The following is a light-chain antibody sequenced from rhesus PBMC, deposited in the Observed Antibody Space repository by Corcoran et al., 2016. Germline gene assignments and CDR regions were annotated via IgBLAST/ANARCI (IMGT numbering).Light chain of an antibody. J-gene: IGKJ3*01. CDR3: QHGYGTPFT. V-gene: IGKV1-74*01. CDR1: ENVTNY. CDR2: RAS. Sequence: DIQMTQSPSSLSAFVGDRVTITCRASENVTNYLNWYHQKPGKAPEFLIYRASTLQTGVPSRFTGSGSGTEFFLTISSLKPEDVGTYYCQHGYGTPFTFGPGTKLDIK.